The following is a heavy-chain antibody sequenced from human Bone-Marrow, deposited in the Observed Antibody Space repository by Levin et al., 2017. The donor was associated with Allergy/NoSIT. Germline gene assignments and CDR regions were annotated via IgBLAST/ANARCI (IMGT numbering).Heavy chain of an antibody. J-gene: IGHJ5*01. CDR1: GFIVNNNY. CDR2: IDSGGST. CDR3: AASGHTSSWYGC. D-gene: IGHD6-13*01. V-gene: IGHV3-53*01. Sequence: ETLSLTCAASGFIVNNNYMSWVRQAPGKGLEWVSVIDSGGSTYYAASVKGRFTISRDNSKNTLYLQMNSLRAEDTAVYYCAASGHTSSWYGCWGRGTLVTVSS.